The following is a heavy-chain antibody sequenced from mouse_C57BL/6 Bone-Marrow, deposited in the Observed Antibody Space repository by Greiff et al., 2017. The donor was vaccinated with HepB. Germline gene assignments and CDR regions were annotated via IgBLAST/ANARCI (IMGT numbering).Heavy chain of an antibody. V-gene: IGHV14-4*01. Sequence: VQLQQSGAELVRPGASVKLSCTASGFTIKDDYMHWVKQRPEQGLEWIGWIDPENGDTEYASKFQGKATITADTSSNTAYLQLSSLTSEDTAVYYCTTWGYDSDCYVDYWGQGTTLTVSS. CDR1: GFTIKDDY. J-gene: IGHJ2*01. CDR2: IDPENGDT. D-gene: IGHD2-4*01. CDR3: TTWGYDSDCYVDY.